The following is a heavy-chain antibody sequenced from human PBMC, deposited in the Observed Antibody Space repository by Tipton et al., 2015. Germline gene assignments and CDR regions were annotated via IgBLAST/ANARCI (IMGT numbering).Heavy chain of an antibody. CDR3: GRSFYDFWSGYYKGEAIDL. V-gene: IGHV4-31*02. CDR1: GGSINRDGYY. D-gene: IGHD3-3*01. Sequence: LRLSCNVSGGSINRDGYYWSWIRHFPGTGLEWIGYIHYSGKTFYNPSLKRRLAMSVDTSKNQFSLRLSSVTAADTAVYYCGRSFYDFWSGYYKGEAIDLWGQGTVVTVSS. CDR2: IHYSGKT. J-gene: IGHJ3*01.